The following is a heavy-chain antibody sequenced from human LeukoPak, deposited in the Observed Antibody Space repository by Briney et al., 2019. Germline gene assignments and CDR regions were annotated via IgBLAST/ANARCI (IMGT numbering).Heavy chain of an antibody. Sequence: SETLSLTCTVSGGSISSYYWSWIRQPPGKGLEWIGYTHYSGSTKYKPSLKSRLTISVDTSKNQFSLKLSSVTAADTAVYYCAGGGYYGSGNDFRFDPWGQGTLVTVSS. V-gene: IGHV4-59*01. CDR3: AGGGYYGSGNDFRFDP. CDR1: GGSISSYY. CDR2: THYSGST. J-gene: IGHJ5*02. D-gene: IGHD3-10*01.